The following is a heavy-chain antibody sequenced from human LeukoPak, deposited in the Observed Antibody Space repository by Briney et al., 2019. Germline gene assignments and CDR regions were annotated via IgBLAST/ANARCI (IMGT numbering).Heavy chain of an antibody. CDR2: IYTSGGT. CDR1: GGSISSYY. V-gene: IGHV4-4*07. Sequence: PSETLSLTCTVSGGSISSYYWSWIRQPAGKGLEWIGRIYTSGGTNYNASLKSRVSMSVDTSKNQFSLKLSSVTAADTAVFYCARENSGSYREFDYWGQGTLVTVPS. D-gene: IGHD1-26*01. J-gene: IGHJ4*02. CDR3: ARENSGSYREFDY.